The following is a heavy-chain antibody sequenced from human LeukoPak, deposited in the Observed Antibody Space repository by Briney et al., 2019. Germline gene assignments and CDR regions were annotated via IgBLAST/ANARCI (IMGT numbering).Heavy chain of an antibody. D-gene: IGHD3-3*01. J-gene: IGHJ5*02. CDR3: ARDLSYYENWFDP. Sequence: ASVKVSCKASGYTFTGYYIHWMRQAPGQGLEWMGWINPNSGGTTFAQKFQGRVTMTRDTSISTAYMELSRLRSDDTAVYYCARDLSYYENWFDPWGQGTLVTVSS. V-gene: IGHV1-2*02. CDR1: GYTFTGYY. CDR2: INPNSGGT.